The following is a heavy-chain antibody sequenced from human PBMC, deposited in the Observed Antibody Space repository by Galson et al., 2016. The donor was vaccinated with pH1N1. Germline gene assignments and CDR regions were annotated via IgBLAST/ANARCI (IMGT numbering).Heavy chain of an antibody. D-gene: IGHD3-10*01. V-gene: IGHV1-69*13. CDR2: IIAIFGTP. CDR3: ARNDDYYGSGSYDY. CDR1: GGIFRSNA. J-gene: IGHJ4*02. Sequence: SVKVSCKASGGIFRSNAITWVRQAPGQGLEWMGKIIAIFGTPNYAQKSQGRVTITADESTSTVFLELSSLRSEDTAVYYCARNDDYYGSGSYDYWGQGTLVTVSS.